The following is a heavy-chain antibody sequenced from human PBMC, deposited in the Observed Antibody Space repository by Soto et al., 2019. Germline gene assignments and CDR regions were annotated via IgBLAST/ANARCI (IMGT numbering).Heavy chain of an antibody. CDR1: GYSFTSYW. V-gene: IGHV5-51*01. J-gene: IGHJ4*02. CDR2: IYPGDSDT. CDR3: ARHPRYCSGGSCYDGLDDY. D-gene: IGHD2-15*01. Sequence: GESLKISCKGSGYSFTSYWIGWVRQMPGKGLEWMGIIYPGDSDTRYSPSFQGQVTISADKSISTAYLQWSSLKASDTAMYYCARHPRYCSGGSCYDGLDDYWGQGTLVTVSS.